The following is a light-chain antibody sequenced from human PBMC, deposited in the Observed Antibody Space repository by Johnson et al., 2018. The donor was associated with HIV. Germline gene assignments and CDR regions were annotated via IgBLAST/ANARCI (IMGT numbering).Light chain of an antibody. CDR2: ENN. J-gene: IGLJ1*01. Sequence: QSVLTQPPSVSAAPGQKVTISCSGSSSNIGNNFVSWYQQLPGTAPKLLIYENNKRPSGIPDRFSGSTSGTSATLGITGLQTGDEADYYCGTWDSSLTASYVFGTGTKVTVL. CDR3: GTWDSSLTASYV. CDR1: SSNIGNNF. V-gene: IGLV1-51*02.